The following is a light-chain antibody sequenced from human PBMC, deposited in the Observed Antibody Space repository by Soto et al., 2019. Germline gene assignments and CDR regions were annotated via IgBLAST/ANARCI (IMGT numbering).Light chain of an antibody. CDR1: QSVRSN. CDR2: GAS. CDR3: QQYNNWPRT. J-gene: IGKJ1*01. Sequence: ETVMTQSPGTLSVSAGARAPLSCRARQSVRSNLAWYQQKPGQAPRLLLYGASTRATDIPARFSGSGSGTDFTLTISSLQSEDFAVYYCQQYNNWPRTFGQGTKVDIK. V-gene: IGKV3-15*01.